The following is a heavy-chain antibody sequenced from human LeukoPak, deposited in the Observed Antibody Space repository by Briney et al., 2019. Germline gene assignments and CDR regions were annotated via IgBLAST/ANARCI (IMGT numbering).Heavy chain of an antibody. D-gene: IGHD1-26*01. CDR1: GFTFSNYW. J-gene: IGHJ4*02. CDR2: IKKDASDK. CDR3: ARWEFDGRAHYLDN. Sequence: PGGSLRLSCAASGFTFSNYWMSWVRQAPGKGLEWVANIKKDASDKYHVDSVKGRFAISRDNAKNSLFLQMNSLRADDTAVYYCARWEFDGRAHYLDNWGQGTLVAVSS. V-gene: IGHV3-7*01.